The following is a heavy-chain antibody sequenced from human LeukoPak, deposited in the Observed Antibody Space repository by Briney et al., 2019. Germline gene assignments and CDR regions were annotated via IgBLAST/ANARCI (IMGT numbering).Heavy chain of an antibody. CDR2: IYYSGST. J-gene: IGHJ5*02. V-gene: IGHV4-31*02. CDR3: AREGSRWERAWFDP. D-gene: IGHD6-13*01. Sequence: PSQTLSLTCTVSGGSISSGGYYWSCTRQHPGRGREWIGYIYYSGSTYYNTSLKSRVTISVDTSKNQFSLKLSSVTAADTAVYYCAREGSRWERAWFDPWGQGTLVTVSS. CDR1: GGSISSGGYY.